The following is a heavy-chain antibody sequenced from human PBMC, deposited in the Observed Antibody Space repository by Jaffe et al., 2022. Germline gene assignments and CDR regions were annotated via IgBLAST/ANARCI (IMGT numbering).Heavy chain of an antibody. J-gene: IGHJ6*03. CDR2: TRNKVNSYTT. CDR3: TVTRYYYMDV. V-gene: IGHV3-72*01. Sequence: EVQLVESGGGLVQPGGSLRLSCAASGFTFSDHYMDWVRQAPGKGLEWVGRTRNKVNSYTTEYAASVKGRFTISRDDSKNSVHLQMNSLKTEDTAVYYCTVTRYYYMDVWGKGTTVTVSS. CDR1: GFTFSDHY.